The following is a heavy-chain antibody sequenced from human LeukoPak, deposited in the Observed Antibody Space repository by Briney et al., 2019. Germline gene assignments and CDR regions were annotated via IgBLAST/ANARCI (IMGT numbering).Heavy chain of an antibody. V-gene: IGHV4-59*01. J-gene: IGHJ3*02. CDR3: AREGAVTTSVDAFDI. CDR2: IYYSGST. D-gene: IGHD4-17*01. CDR1: GGSISSYY. Sequence: SETLSLTCTVSGGSISSYYWSWIRQPPGKGLEWIGYIYYSGSTHYNPSLKSRVTISVDTSKNQFSLKLSSVTAADTAVYYCAREGAVTTSVDAFDIWGQGTMVTVSS.